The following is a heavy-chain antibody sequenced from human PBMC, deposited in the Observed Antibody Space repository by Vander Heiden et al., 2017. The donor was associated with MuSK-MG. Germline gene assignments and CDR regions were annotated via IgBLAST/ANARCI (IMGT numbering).Heavy chain of an antibody. Sequence: EVQLLESGGGMVQPGGSLRLSCAASGFSFSSYAMYWVRQAPGKGLEWVSSISSSGDSTKYADSVKGRFIISRDNSKITLYLQMNSLRAEDTAVYYCAKDGIFDSQYLPFEYWGQGTLVTVAS. J-gene: IGHJ4*02. D-gene: IGHD3-9*01. CDR2: ISSSGDST. V-gene: IGHV3-23*01. CDR3: AKDGIFDSQYLPFEY. CDR1: GFSFSSYA.